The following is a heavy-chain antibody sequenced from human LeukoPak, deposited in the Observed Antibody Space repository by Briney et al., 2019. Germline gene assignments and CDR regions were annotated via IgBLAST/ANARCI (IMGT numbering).Heavy chain of an antibody. V-gene: IGHV4-61*02. J-gene: IGHJ4*02. CDR1: GGSISSGSYY. CDR3: ARGPIVATGDGLFDY. Sequence: SETLSLTCTVSGGSISSGSYYWSWIRQPAGKGLEWIGRIYTSGSTNYNPSLKSRVTISVDTSKNQFSLKLSSVTAADTAVYYCARGPIVATGDGLFDYWGQGTLVTVSS. D-gene: IGHD5-12*01. CDR2: IYTSGST.